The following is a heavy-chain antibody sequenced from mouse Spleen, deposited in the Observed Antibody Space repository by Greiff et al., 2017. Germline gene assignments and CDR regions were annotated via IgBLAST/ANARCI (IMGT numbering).Heavy chain of an antibody. J-gene: IGHJ1*03. V-gene: IGHV1-26*01. CDR1: GYTFTDYY. CDR3: ATPTTWYFDV. CDR2: INPNNGGT. D-gene: IGHD2-12*01. Sequence: EVQLQQSGPELVKPGASVKISCKASGYTFTDYYMNWVKQSHGKSLEWIGDINPNNGGTSYNQKFKGKATLTVDKSSSTAYMELRSLTSEDSAVYYCATPTTWYFDVWGTGTTVTVSS.